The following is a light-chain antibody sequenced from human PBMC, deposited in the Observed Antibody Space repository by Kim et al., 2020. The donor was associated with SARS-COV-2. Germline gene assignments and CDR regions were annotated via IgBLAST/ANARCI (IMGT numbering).Light chain of an antibody. CDR3: QQSYSTPPWT. V-gene: IGKV1-39*01. Sequence: DIQMTQSPSSLSASVGDRVTITCRASQSISRYLNWYQQKPGKAPELLIYAASSLQSGVPSRFSGSGSGTDFTLTISSLQPEDFASYYCQQSYSTPPWTFGQGTKVDIK. J-gene: IGKJ1*01. CDR2: AAS. CDR1: QSISRY.